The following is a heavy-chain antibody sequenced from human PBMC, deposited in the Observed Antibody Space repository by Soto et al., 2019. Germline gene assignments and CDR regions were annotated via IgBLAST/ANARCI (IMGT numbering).Heavy chain of an antibody. V-gene: IGHV1-2*02. D-gene: IGHD5-18*01. CDR2: INPNSGDT. Sequence: QVQLVQSGAEVKKPGASVKVSCKASGYTFTGYYMHWVRQAPGPGLEWLGWINPNSGDTKYAQKFQDRVTMTRDTSISTAYMELSRLRSDDTAVYYCARMDTTMALDYWGQGPLVTVSS. CDR1: GYTFTGYY. CDR3: ARMDTTMALDY. J-gene: IGHJ4*02.